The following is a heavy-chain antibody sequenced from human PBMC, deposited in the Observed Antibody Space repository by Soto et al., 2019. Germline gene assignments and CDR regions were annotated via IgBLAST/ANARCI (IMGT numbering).Heavy chain of an antibody. J-gene: IGHJ5*02. CDR3: ARNSLFGNCTSNSCPNWFDP. Sequence: QVQLVQSGAELREPGSSVKVSCKASGGTFITYAISWVRQAPGQGLEWIGVIIPFFGTTDYAQKFQGRVTIPADTSTSTVYMELSSLGSEDSAIYYCARNSLFGNCTSNSCPNWFDPWGQGTLVTVSS. V-gene: IGHV1-69*06. CDR1: GGTFITYA. CDR2: IIPFFGTT. D-gene: IGHD2-2*03.